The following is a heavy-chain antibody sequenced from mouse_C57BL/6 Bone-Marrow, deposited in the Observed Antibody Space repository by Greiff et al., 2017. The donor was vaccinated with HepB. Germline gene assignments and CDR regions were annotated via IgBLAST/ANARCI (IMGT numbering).Heavy chain of an antibody. CDR1: GYPFTSYW. CDR3: ARYPFRGFAY. J-gene: IGHJ3*01. V-gene: IGHV1-64*01. D-gene: IGHD3-2*02. Sequence: VQLQQPGAELVKPGASVKLSCKASGYPFTSYWMHWVKQRPGQGLEWIGMIHPNSGSTNYNEKFKSKATLTVDKSSSTAYMQLSSLTSEDSAVYYCARYPFRGFAYWGQGTLVTVSA. CDR2: IHPNSGST.